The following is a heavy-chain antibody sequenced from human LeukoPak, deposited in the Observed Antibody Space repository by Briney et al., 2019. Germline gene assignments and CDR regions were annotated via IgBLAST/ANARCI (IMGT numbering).Heavy chain of an antibody. D-gene: IGHD5-12*01. V-gene: IGHV3-23*01. CDR1: GFTFSSYA. J-gene: IGHJ4*02. Sequence: GGSLRLSCAASGFTFSSYAMTWVRQAPGKGLEWVSGISVNGAGTYYADSVKGRFTISRDNSKNTLYLQMNSLRAEDTAVYYCARVPVATMRGGFDYWGQGTLVTVSS. CDR3: ARVPVATMRGGFDY. CDR2: ISVNGAGT.